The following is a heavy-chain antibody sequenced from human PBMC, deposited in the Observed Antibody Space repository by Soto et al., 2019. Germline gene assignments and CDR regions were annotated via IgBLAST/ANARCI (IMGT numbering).Heavy chain of an antibody. CDR2: IIPIFGTA. CDR1: GGTFSSYA. D-gene: IGHD3-16*01. V-gene: IGHV1-69*13. J-gene: IGHJ6*02. Sequence: ASVKVSCKASGGTFSSYAISWVRQAPGQGLEWMGGIIPIFGTANYAQKFQGRVTITADESTSTAYMELSSLRSEDTAVYYCARVLGNEYYYYGMDVWGQGTTVTVSS. CDR3: ARVLGNEYYYYGMDV.